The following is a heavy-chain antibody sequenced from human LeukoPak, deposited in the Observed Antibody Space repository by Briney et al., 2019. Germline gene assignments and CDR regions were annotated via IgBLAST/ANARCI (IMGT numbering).Heavy chain of an antibody. CDR2: INPYSGGT. V-gene: IGHV1-2*02. Sequence: ASVKVSCKDSGYTFTAYYMHWVRQAPGQGLEWMGWINPYSGGTNYAQKFQGRVTMTRDTSISTAYMELSSLRFDDTAVYYCARDGDDSSGYYSRWGQGTLVTVSS. J-gene: IGHJ4*02. CDR3: ARDGDDSSGYYSR. D-gene: IGHD3-22*01. CDR1: GYTFTAYY.